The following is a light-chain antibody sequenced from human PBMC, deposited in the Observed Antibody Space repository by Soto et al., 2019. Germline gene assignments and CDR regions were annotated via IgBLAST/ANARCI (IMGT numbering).Light chain of an antibody. Sequence: DFQMTQPPSTLSASVGDKVTMTCRASQSIGSWLAWYQQNPGKAPKVLIYEASSLESGVPSRFSGSGSGTEFTLTISSLQPDDFATYYCQKYNSYFGQGTRLEIK. J-gene: IGKJ5*01. CDR2: EAS. CDR3: QKYNSY. CDR1: QSIGSW. V-gene: IGKV1-5*01.